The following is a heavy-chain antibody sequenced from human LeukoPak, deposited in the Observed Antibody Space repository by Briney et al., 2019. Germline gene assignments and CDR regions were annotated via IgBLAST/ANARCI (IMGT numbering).Heavy chain of an antibody. V-gene: IGHV3-21*01. J-gene: IGHJ4*02. CDR1: GSTFSSYG. D-gene: IGHD3-22*01. CDR3: ARDQDGGKYYYESSGYSH. CDR2: ISSGGHI. Sequence: GGSLRLSCAASGSTFSSYGLNWVRQAPGKGLEWVSTISSGGHIYYEDSVKGRFTISRDNAKNSLYLQMNSLRAEDTAVYYCARDQDGGKYYYESSGYSHWGQGILVTVSS.